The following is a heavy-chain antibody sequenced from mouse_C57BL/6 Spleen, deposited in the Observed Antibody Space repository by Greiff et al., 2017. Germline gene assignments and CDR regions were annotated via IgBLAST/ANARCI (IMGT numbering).Heavy chain of an antibody. D-gene: IGHD3-2*02. J-gene: IGHJ3*01. CDR1: GYTFTEYT. Sequence: QVQLQQSGAELVKPGASVKLSCKASGYTFTEYTIHWVKQRSGQGLEWIGWFYPGSGSIKYNEKFKDKATLTADKSSSTVYMELSRLTSEDSAVYFGARHEEVRLEDSAAPFAYWGQGTLVTVSA. CDR2: FYPGSGSI. V-gene: IGHV1-62-2*01. CDR3: ARHEEVRLEDSAAPFAY.